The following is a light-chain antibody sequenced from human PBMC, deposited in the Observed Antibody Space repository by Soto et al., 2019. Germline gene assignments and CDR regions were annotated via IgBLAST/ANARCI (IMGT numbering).Light chain of an antibody. CDR1: KLGDKY. Sequence: SYELTQPPSVSVSPGQTASITCSGDKLGDKYACWYQQKPGQSPVLVIYQDSKRPSGIPERFSGSNSGNTATLTISGTQAXDXXXXYCQXXXSSTDVFGGGTKLTVL. CDR3: QXXXSSTDV. V-gene: IGLV3-1*01. J-gene: IGLJ2*01. CDR2: QDS.